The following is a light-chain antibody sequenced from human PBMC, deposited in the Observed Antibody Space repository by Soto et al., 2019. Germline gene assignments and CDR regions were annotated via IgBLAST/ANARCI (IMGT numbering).Light chain of an antibody. CDR1: SSDVGSYNL. CDR3: CSYARNSTWL. J-gene: IGLJ2*01. V-gene: IGLV2-23*01. Sequence: QSALTQPASLSGSPGQSITISCTGTSSDVGSYNLVSWFQQHPGKAPKLMIYEGTKRPSGVSNRFSGYKSGNTASLTISGLHAEDEADYYCCSYARNSTWLVGRGTKLTVL. CDR2: EGT.